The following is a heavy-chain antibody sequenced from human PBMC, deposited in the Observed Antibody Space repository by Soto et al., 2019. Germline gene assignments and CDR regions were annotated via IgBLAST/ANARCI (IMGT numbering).Heavy chain of an antibody. Sequence: QVQLVQSGAEMKTPGASVEVSCKASGYRFAAYYIHWVRQAPGQGLEWMGIINPRGGDSRYAQKFQGRVTMTVDTCTSTVYVDVRSLTSEHTAVYYSARVHCGGDCHPGEWFYYYGMDVWGQGTTVTVSS. CDR3: ARVHCGGDCHPGEWFYYYGMDV. D-gene: IGHD2-21*01. CDR1: GYRFAAYY. CDR2: INPRGGDS. V-gene: IGHV1-46*01. J-gene: IGHJ6*02.